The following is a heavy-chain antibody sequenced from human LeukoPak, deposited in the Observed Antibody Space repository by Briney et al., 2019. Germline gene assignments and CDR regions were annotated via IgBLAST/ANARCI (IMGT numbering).Heavy chain of an antibody. Sequence: PGGSLRLSCAASRFTFSSYSMNWVRQAPGKGLEWVSSISSSSSYIYYADSVKGRFTISRDNAKNSLYLQMNSLRAEDTGVYYCAKDSYRKGDYWGQGVLVTVSS. D-gene: IGHD5-18*01. J-gene: IGHJ4*02. V-gene: IGHV3-21*01. CDR1: RFTFSSYS. CDR2: ISSSSSYI. CDR3: AKDSYRKGDY.